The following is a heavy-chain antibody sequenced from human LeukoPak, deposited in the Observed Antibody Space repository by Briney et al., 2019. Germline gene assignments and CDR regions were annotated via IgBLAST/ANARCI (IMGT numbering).Heavy chain of an antibody. D-gene: IGHD2-15*01. V-gene: IGHV1-69*04. CDR3: ARESRMIDS. CDR1: GGTFSSYG. J-gene: IGHJ4*02. Sequence: SVKVSCKASGGTFSSYGFNWVRQAPGQGLEWMGRIIPLLDVRNHAQKFQGRLTLTADKTTSTVYMELSSLRSGDTAFYYCARESRMIDSWGQGTLVTVSS. CDR2: IIPLLDVR.